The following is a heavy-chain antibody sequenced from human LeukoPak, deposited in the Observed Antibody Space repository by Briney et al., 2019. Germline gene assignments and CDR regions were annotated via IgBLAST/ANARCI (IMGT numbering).Heavy chain of an antibody. J-gene: IGHJ4*02. CDR1: LFTPSGYW. Sequence: GGSLRLSCAASLFTPSGYWMHWVRQHPPRGGMWLSYITEDGSGKSYEASVRGRFTISRGNAKNTVHLQMNSLRVDDTAVYYCARDGQGPISLDYWGQGTPVTVSS. CDR3: ARDGQGPISLDY. CDR2: ITEDGSGK. D-gene: IGHD2/OR15-2a*01. V-gene: IGHV3-74*01.